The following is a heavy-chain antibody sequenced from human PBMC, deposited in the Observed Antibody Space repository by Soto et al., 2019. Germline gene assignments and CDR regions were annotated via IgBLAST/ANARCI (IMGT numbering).Heavy chain of an antibody. CDR3: ATCAITIFGVVIPNDAFDI. V-gene: IGHV1-69*02. J-gene: IGHJ3*02. Sequence: KVSCKASGGTFSSYTISWVRQAPGQGLEWMGRIIPILGIANYAQKFQGRVTITADKSTSTAYMELSSLRSEDTAVYYCATCAITIFGVVIPNDAFDIWGQGTMVTVSS. D-gene: IGHD3-3*01. CDR1: GGTFSSYT. CDR2: IIPILGIA.